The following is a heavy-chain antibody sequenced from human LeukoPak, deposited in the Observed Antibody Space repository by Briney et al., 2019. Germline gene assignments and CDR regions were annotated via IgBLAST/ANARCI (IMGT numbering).Heavy chain of an antibody. D-gene: IGHD6-6*01. CDR3: ASLEHSSSADDAFDI. Sequence: PSETLSLTCTVSGGSTSGTSYYWGWIRQPPGKDLEWIGSIYYSGSTYYNPSLKSRVTISVDTSKNQFSLKLSSVTAADTAVYYCASLEHSSSADDAFDIWGQGTMVTVSS. CDR2: IYYSGST. V-gene: IGHV4-39*01. CDR1: GGSTSGTSYY. J-gene: IGHJ3*02.